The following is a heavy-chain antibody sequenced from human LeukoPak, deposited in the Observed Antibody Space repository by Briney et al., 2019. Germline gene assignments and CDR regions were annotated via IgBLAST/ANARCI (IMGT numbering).Heavy chain of an antibody. CDR3: ARGMVGDYFDY. CDR1: GFTFSDYY. V-gene: IGHV3-11*05. Sequence: PGGSLRLSCAASGFTFSDYYISWIRQAPGKGLEWVSYISSSSSYTNYADSVKGRFTISRDNDKNSLYLQMNRLRAEVTAVYYCARGMVGDYFDYWGQGTLVTVSS. CDR2: ISSSSSYT. D-gene: IGHD2-15*01. J-gene: IGHJ4*02.